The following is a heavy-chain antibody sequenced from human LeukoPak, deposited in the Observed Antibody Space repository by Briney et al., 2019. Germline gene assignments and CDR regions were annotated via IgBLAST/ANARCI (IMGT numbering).Heavy chain of an antibody. D-gene: IGHD2-2*01. J-gene: IGHJ4*02. CDR3: ARAKKDIVVVPVFDY. CDR1: GYTFTSYG. CDR2: ISAYNGNT. Sequence: ASVKVSCKASGYTFTSYGISWVRQAPGQGLEWMGWISAYNGNTNYAQKLQGRVTMTTDTSTSTAYMELRSLRPDDTAVYYCARAKKDIVVVPVFDYWGQGTLVTVSS. V-gene: IGHV1-18*01.